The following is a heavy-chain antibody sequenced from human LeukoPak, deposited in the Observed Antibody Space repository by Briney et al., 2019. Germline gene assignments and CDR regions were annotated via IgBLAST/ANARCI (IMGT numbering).Heavy chain of an antibody. CDR2: IKQDGSEK. Sequence: GGSLRLSCAASGFTFSSYWMSWVRQAPGKGLEWVANIKQDGSEKYYVDSVKGRFTISRDNAKNSLYLQMNSLRAEDTAVYYCAKSGEVGAFDIWGQGTMVTVSS. CDR3: AKSGEVGAFDI. V-gene: IGHV3-7*03. CDR1: GFTFSSYW. J-gene: IGHJ3*02. D-gene: IGHD3-10*01.